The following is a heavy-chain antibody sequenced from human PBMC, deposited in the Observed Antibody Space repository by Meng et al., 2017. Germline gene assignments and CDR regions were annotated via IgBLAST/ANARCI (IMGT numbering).Heavy chain of an antibody. V-gene: IGHV4-34*01. CDR3: ARRRGGSSDWFDP. CDR1: GGSFSGYY. D-gene: IGHD6-6*01. CDR2: INHSGST. J-gene: IGHJ5*02. Sequence: VKLHRWGAGVLNPSDTLALTCAVDGGSFSGYYWSWIRQPPGKGLEWIGEINHSGSTNYNPSLKSRVTISVDTSKNQFSLKLSSVTAADTAVYYCARRRGGSSDWFDPWGQGTLVTVSS.